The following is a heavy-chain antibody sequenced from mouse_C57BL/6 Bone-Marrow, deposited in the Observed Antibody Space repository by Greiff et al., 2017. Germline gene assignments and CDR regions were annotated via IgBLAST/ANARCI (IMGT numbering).Heavy chain of an antibody. J-gene: IGHJ1*03. CDR3: ARRNYYGPYWYFDV. CDR1: GYTFTSYW. CDR2: IHPNSGST. V-gene: IGHV1-64*01. Sequence: VQLQQPGAELVKPGASVKLSCKASGYTFTSYWMHWVKQRPGQGLEWIGMIHPNSGSTNYNEKFKSKATLTVDKSSSTAYMQLSSLTSEDSAVYYCARRNYYGPYWYFDVWGTGTTVTVSS. D-gene: IGHD1-1*01.